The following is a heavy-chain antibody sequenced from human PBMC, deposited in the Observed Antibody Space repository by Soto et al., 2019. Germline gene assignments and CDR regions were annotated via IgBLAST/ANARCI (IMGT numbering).Heavy chain of an antibody. V-gene: IGHV5-10-1*01. D-gene: IGHD6-6*01. Sequence: GESLKISCKGSGYSFTSYWISWLRQMPGKGLEWMGRIDPSDSYTNYSPSFQGHVTISADKSISTAYLQWTSLKASDTAIYYCSKFKYSTSVRYLQHWGQGTPVTVSS. CDR1: GYSFTSYW. CDR3: SKFKYSTSVRYLQH. CDR2: IDPSDSYT. J-gene: IGHJ1*01.